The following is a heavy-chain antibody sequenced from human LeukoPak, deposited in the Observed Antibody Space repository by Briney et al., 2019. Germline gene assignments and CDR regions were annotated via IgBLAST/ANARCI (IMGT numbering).Heavy chain of an antibody. CDR3: ARGEHNYYGDYGSYYYYYMDV. CDR2: INPSGGST. D-gene: IGHD4-17*01. Sequence: ASVKVSCKASGYTFTSYYMHWVRQAPGQGLEWMGIINPSGGSTSYAQKFQGRVTMTRDMSTSTVYMELSSLRSEDTAVYYCARGEHNYYGDYGSYYYYYMDVWGKGTTVTVSS. CDR1: GYTFTSYY. J-gene: IGHJ6*03. V-gene: IGHV1-46*01.